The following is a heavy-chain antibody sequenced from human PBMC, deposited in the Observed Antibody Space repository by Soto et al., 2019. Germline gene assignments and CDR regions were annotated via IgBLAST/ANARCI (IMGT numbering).Heavy chain of an antibody. CDR3: ARGGHVVVVTAALDY. J-gene: IGHJ4*02. CDR1: GNTFSNYY. D-gene: IGHD2-21*02. CDR2: INPSGGHT. V-gene: IGHV1-46*03. Sequence: ASVKVSCKASGNTFSNYYIHWVRQAPGQGLEWMGTINPSGGHTTYAQKFLGRVTMTRDTSTSTLYMELTSLRSEDTAVYFCARGGHVVVVTAALDYWGRGTLVTVSS.